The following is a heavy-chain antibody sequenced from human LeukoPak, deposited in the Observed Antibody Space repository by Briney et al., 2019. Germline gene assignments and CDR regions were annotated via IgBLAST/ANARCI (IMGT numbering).Heavy chain of an antibody. J-gene: IGHJ6*03. CDR2: INHSGST. V-gene: IGHV4-34*01. D-gene: IGHD1-1*01. CDR3: ARALENYYYCMDV. CDR1: GGSFSGYY. Sequence: KPSETLSLTCAVYGGSFSGYYWSWIRQPPGKGLEWIGEINHSGSTNYNPSLKSRVTISVETSKNQFSLKLSSVTAADTAVYYCARALENYYYCMDVWGKGTTVTVSS.